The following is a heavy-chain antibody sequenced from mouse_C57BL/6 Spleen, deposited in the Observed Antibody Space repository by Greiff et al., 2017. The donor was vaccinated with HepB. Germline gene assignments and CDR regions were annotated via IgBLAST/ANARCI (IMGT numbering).Heavy chain of an antibody. CDR2: IDPSDSYT. D-gene: IGHD3-2*02. J-gene: IGHJ2*01. V-gene: IGHV1-69*01. CDR1: GYTFTSYW. CDR3: AKGTAQAKGNYFDY. Sequence: VQLQQPGAELVMPGASVKLSCKASGYTFTSYWMHWVKQRPGQGLEWIGEIDPSDSYTNYNQKFKGKSTLTVDKSSSTAYMQLSSLTSEDSAVYYCAKGTAQAKGNYFDYWGQGTTLTVSS.